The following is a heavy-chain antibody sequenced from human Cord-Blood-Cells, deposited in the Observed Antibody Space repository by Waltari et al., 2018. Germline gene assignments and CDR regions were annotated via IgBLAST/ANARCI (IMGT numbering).Heavy chain of an antibody. J-gene: IGHJ4*02. Sequence: QVQLVQSGAEVKKPGSSVKVSCTASGGTFSSYAIGWVRQAPGQGLEWMGGIIPIFGTANYAQKFQVRVTITADESTSTAYMELSSLRSEDTAVYYCARALGYDFWSGYYDYWGQGTLVTVSS. CDR1: GGTFSSYA. V-gene: IGHV1-69*01. CDR2: IIPIFGTA. D-gene: IGHD3-3*01. CDR3: ARALGYDFWSGYYDY.